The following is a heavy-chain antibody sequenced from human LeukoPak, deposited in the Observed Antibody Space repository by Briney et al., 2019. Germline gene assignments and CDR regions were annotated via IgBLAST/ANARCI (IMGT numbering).Heavy chain of an antibody. Sequence: GGSLRLSCAASGFTFSSYAMSWVRQAPGKGLEWVSAISGRGGSTYYADSVKGRFTISRDNSKNTLYLQMDSLRAEDTAVYYCATALHTATFDYWGQGTLVTVSS. CDR1: GFTFSSYA. D-gene: IGHD5-18*01. CDR3: ATALHTATFDY. CDR2: ISGRGGST. V-gene: IGHV3-23*01. J-gene: IGHJ4*02.